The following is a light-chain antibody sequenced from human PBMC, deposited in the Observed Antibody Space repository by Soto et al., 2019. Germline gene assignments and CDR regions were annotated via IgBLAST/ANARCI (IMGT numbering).Light chain of an antibody. Sequence: DIQMTQSPSTLSASVGDRVTITCRASQSISSWLAWYQQKPGKAPKLLIYDASSLEIGVPSRFSGSGSGTEFTLTISSLQPDDFATYYCQQYNSYPLFGQGTKLEIK. CDR3: QQYNSYPL. CDR2: DAS. CDR1: QSISSW. V-gene: IGKV1-5*01. J-gene: IGKJ2*01.